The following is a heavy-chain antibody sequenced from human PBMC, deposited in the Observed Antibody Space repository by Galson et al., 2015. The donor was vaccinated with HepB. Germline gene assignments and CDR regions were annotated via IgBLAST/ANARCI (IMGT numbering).Heavy chain of an antibody. CDR2: IFAGGGST. Sequence: SVKVSCKASGYTLTNYHFHWVRQAPGQGPEWMGKIFAGGGSTRYAERFQGRVTLTRDSSTSTIYMEVSSLRSDDTAVYYCAGETPDTYYFDYWGQGTLVTVSS. D-gene: IGHD2-15*01. J-gene: IGHJ4*02. CDR1: GYTLTNYH. V-gene: IGHV1-46*01. CDR3: AGETPDTYYFDY.